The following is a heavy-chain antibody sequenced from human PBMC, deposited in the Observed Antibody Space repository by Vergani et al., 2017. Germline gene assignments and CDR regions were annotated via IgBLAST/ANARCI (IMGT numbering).Heavy chain of an antibody. D-gene: IGHD2-2*01. CDR3: AGVSGYCSSTSCYYYYGMDV. J-gene: IGHJ6*02. CDR1: GFTFSSYS. CDR2: ISSSSSYI. V-gene: IGHV3-21*01. Sequence: EVQLVESGGGLVKPGGSLRLSCAASGFTFSSYSMNWVRQAPGKGLEWVSSISSSSSYIYYADSVKGRFTISRDNAKNSLYLQMNSLRAEDTAVYYCAGVSGYCSSTSCYYYYGMDVWGQGTTVTVSS.